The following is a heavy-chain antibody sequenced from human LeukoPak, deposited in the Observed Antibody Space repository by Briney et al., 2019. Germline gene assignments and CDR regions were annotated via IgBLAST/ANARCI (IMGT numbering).Heavy chain of an antibody. V-gene: IGHV3-30*04. Sequence: PGRSLRLSCAASGFTFSSYAMHWVRQAPGKGLEWVAVISYDGSNKYYADSVKGRFTISRDNSKNTLYLQMNSLRAEDTAVYYCARAYCGGDCYLDYWAREPWSPPPQ. D-gene: IGHD2-21*02. J-gene: IGHJ4*02. CDR1: GFTFSSYA. CDR2: ISYDGSNK. CDR3: ARAYCGGDCYLDY.